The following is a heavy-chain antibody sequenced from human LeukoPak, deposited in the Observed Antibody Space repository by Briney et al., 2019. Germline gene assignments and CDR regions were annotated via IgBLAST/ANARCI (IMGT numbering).Heavy chain of an antibody. Sequence: ASVKVSCKASGYTFTSYGISWVRQAPGQGLEWMGWISAYDGNTNYAQKLQGRVTMTTDTSTSTAYMELRSLRSDDTAVYYCARDTQRYYYDSSGSGYPNYWGQGTLVTVSS. V-gene: IGHV1-18*01. CDR1: GYTFTSYG. CDR3: ARDTQRYYYDSSGSGYPNY. D-gene: IGHD3-22*01. J-gene: IGHJ4*02. CDR2: ISAYDGNT.